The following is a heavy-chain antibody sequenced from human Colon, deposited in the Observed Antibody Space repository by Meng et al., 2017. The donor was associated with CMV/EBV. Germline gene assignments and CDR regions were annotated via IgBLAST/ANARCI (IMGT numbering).Heavy chain of an antibody. V-gene: IGHV4-4*08. Sequence: SETLSLTCTVSGAFIGGFYWNWIRQAPGKGLEWIGYVYNSVSTNYNPSLKSRVTISADTSKNQFSLRLTAVTAADTAVYYCVRDPAGMVMPAARGYFDSWGQGRLVTVSS. CDR2: VYNSVST. CDR3: VRDPAGMVMPAARGYFDS. D-gene: IGHD2-21*01. J-gene: IGHJ4*02. CDR1: GAFIGGFY.